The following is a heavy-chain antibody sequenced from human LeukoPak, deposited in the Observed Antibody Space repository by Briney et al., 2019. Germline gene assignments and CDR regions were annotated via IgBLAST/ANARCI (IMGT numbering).Heavy chain of an antibody. CDR1: GFTFSGYG. Sequence: GGSPRLSCAASGFTFSGYGMHWVRQAPGKELEWVAFIRYDGTNKYYADSVKGRFTISRDNSKNTLYLQMNSLRAEDTALYYCAKGYSSSWSYPLDAFDIWGQGTMVTVSS. J-gene: IGHJ3*02. D-gene: IGHD6-13*01. CDR3: AKGYSSSWSYPLDAFDI. V-gene: IGHV3-30*02. CDR2: IRYDGTNK.